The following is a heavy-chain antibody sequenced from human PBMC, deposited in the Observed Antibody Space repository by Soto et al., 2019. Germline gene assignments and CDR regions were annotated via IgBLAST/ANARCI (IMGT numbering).Heavy chain of an antibody. Sequence: QVQLVESGGGVVQPGRSLRLSCAASGFTFSSYAMHWVRQAPGKGLEWVAVISYDGSNKYYADSVKGRFTISRDNSKNTLYLQMNSLRAEDTAVYYCARPILYCTNGVCYEAPTTNPPKSIDYWGQGTLVTVSS. V-gene: IGHV3-30-3*01. J-gene: IGHJ4*02. CDR2: ISYDGSNK. D-gene: IGHD2-8*01. CDR3: ARPILYCTNGVCYEAPTTNPPKSIDY. CDR1: GFTFSSYA.